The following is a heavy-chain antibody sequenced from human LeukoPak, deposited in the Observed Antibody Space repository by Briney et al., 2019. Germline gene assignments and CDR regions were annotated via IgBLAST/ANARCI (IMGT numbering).Heavy chain of an antibody. CDR3: ARAPPYSSFGDNWFDP. J-gene: IGHJ5*02. D-gene: IGHD6-6*01. CDR2: ISSSSSTI. V-gene: IGHV3-48*02. CDR1: GFTFSSYA. Sequence: PGGSLRLSCAASGFTFSSYAMNWVRQAPGKGLEWVSYISSSSSTIYYADSVKGRFTISRDNAKNSLYLQMNSLRDEDTAVYYCARAPPYSSFGDNWFDPWGQGTLVTVSS.